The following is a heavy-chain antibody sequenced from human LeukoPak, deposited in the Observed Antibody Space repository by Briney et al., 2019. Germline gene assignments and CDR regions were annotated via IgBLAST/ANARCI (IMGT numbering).Heavy chain of an antibody. Sequence: ASVKVSRKASGYTFTSYRMHWVRQAPGQGLEWMGIINPSGGSTTYAQRLQGRVTMTRDTSTNTVYMELSSLRSEDTAVYYCARLPSSATYIVDYWGQGSLVTVSS. CDR3: ARLPSSATYIVDY. D-gene: IGHD3-10*01. J-gene: IGHJ4*02. CDR1: GYTFTSYR. V-gene: IGHV1-46*04. CDR2: INPSGGST.